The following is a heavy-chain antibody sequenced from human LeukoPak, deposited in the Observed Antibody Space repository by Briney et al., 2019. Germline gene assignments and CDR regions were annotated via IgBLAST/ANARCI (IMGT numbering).Heavy chain of an antibody. Sequence: PSETLSLTCTVSGGSISSGGYYWSWIRQPPGKGLEWIGEINHSGSTNYNPSLKSRVTISVDTSKNQFSLKLSSVTAADTAVYYCARRSTMVRGFTPFDPWGQGTLVTVSS. CDR3: ARRSTMVRGFTPFDP. J-gene: IGHJ5*02. CDR2: INHSGST. V-gene: IGHV4-39*07. D-gene: IGHD3-10*01. CDR1: GGSISSGGYY.